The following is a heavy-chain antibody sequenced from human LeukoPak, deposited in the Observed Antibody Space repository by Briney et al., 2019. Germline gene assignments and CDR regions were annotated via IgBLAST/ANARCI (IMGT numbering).Heavy chain of an antibody. D-gene: IGHD3-9*01. CDR1: GYSISSGYY. CDR3: ARDRYYDILTGYHGKGYYYYMDV. Sequence: SETLSLTCAVSGYSISSGYYWGWIRRPPGKGLEWIGSNYHSGSTDYNPSRKSRVTMSVDTSKQQFSLKLSSVTGADTAVYYCARDRYYDILTGYHGKGYYYYMDVWSKGSSVTVSS. CDR2: NYHSGST. V-gene: IGHV4-38-2*02. J-gene: IGHJ6*03.